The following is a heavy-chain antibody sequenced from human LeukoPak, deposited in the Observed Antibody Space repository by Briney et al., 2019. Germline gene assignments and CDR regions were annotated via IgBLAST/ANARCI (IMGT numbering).Heavy chain of an antibody. V-gene: IGHV1-2*02. CDR1: GYTFTGYY. Sequence: ASVNVSCKASGYTFTGYYVHWVRQAPGQGLEWMGWINPYSGDTNYAQKFQGRVTMTRDTSISTAYMELSSLKSDDTAVYYCARVAMSGIGSDDFWGQGTLVTASS. CDR2: INPYSGDT. CDR3: ARVAMSGIGSDDF. D-gene: IGHD1-26*01. J-gene: IGHJ4*02.